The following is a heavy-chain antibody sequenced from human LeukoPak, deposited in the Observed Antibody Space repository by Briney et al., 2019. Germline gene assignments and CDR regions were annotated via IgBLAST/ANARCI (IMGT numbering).Heavy chain of an antibody. CDR3: ARDMSLAAAGPLGLGY. V-gene: IGHV3-20*04. CDR1: GFTFDDYG. D-gene: IGHD6-13*01. Sequence: PGGSLRLSCAASGFTFDDYGMSWVRQAPGKGLGWVSGVNWNGGSTGYADSVKGRFTISRDNAKNSLYLQMNSLRAEDTALYYCARDMSLAAAGPLGLGYWGQGTLVTVSS. CDR2: VNWNGGST. J-gene: IGHJ4*02.